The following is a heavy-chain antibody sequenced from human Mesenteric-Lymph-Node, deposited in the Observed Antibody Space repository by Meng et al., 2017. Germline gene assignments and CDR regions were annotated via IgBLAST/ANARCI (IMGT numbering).Heavy chain of an antibody. CDR3: ARWLSSNRLCDY. D-gene: IGHD6-13*01. V-gene: IGHV6-1*01. J-gene: IGHJ4*02. CDR2: TYYRCKWYN. Sequence: VQWQVSGAGLVEPSDTLARPCAISGDSVSSSSGAWYWIWQSPARGNELLGRTYYRCKWYNDYAVSVKSRITINPDTSKNQFSLQLNSVTPEDTAVYYCARWLSSNRLCDYWGQGTLVTVSS. CDR1: GDSVSSSSGA.